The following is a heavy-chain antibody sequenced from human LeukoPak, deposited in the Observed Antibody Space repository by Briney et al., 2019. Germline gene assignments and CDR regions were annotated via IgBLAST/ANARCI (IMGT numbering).Heavy chain of an antibody. CDR2: IYYRGST. CDR1: GGSISCYY. V-gene: IGHV4-59*08. D-gene: IGHD3-22*01. Sequence: PSETLSLSCTVSGGSISCYYWNWIRQSPGKRLEWIGHIYYRGSTSYNPSLKSRVTMSVDTSKNQFSLRLSSVTAADTAIYYCARGSDKFDPWGQGTLVTVSS. J-gene: IGHJ5*02. CDR3: ARGSDKFDP.